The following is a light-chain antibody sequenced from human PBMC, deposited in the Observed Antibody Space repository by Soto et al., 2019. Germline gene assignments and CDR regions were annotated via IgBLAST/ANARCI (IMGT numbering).Light chain of an antibody. V-gene: IGLV1-40*01. CDR1: SSNIGAGYD. Sequence: QLVLTQPPSVSGAPGQRVTISCTGSSSNIGAGYDVHWYQQVPGTAPKLLIFANSNRPSGVPDRFSGSKSGTSASLAITGLQAEDEADYYCQSYDSSLSGWVFGGGTQLTVL. CDR2: ANS. CDR3: QSYDSSLSGWV. J-gene: IGLJ7*01.